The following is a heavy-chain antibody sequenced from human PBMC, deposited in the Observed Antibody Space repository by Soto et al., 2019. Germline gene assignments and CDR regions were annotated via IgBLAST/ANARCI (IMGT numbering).Heavy chain of an antibody. V-gene: IGHV1-69*08. CDR1: GGTFSSYT. CDR3: ARDGGLDSSGYYLTAGIYCDL. J-gene: IGHJ2*01. D-gene: IGHD3-22*01. Sequence: QVQLVQSGAEVKKPGSSVKVSCKASGGTFSSYTISWVRQAPGQGLEWMGRIIPILGIANYAQKFQGRVTITADKTTSPDWLERSRLRSEDTVVYYCARDGGLDSSGYYLTAGIYCDLWGRGTLVTVSS. CDR2: IIPILGIA.